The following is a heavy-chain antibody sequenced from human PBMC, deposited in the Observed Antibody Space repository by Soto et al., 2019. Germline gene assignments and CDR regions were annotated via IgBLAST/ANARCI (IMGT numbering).Heavy chain of an antibody. CDR2: IIPILGIA. J-gene: IGHJ4*02. D-gene: IGHD6-6*01. V-gene: IGHV1-69*02. CDR3: ASQVEDSSSPGGDY. CDR1: GGTFSSYT. Sequence: QVQLVQSGAEVKKPGSSVKVSCKASGGTFSSYTISWVRQAPGQGLEWMGRIIPILGIANYAQKFQGRVTITEDKSTSTAYMELISLRSEDTAVYYCASQVEDSSSPGGDYWGQGTLVTVSS.